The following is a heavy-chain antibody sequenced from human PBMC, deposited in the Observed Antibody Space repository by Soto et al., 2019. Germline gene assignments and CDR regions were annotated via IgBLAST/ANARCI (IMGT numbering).Heavy chain of an antibody. J-gene: IGHJ4*02. CDR2: IRNQSYQAAT. D-gene: IGHD3-10*01. Sequence: GVSLRLSCTGSRLPFDDFAISWVRQAPGKNIAWVGLIRNQSYQAATEYAAAVKGRLTISRDTSNGISYLQMNSQYIQDSAGYYCSGAGSPDTAYFSLYWCQGTQVTVSS. CDR1: RLPFDDFA. CDR3: SGAGSPDTAYFSLY. V-gene: IGHV3-49*04.